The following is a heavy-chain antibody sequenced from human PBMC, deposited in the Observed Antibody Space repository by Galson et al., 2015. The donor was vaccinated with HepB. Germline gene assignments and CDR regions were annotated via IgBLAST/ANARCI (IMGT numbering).Heavy chain of an antibody. V-gene: IGHV3-15*01. CDR1: GFTFSNAW. Sequence: SLRLSCAASGFTFSNAWMSWVRQAPGKGLEWVGRIKSKTDGGTTDYAAPVKGRFTISRDDSKNTLYLQMNSLKTEDTAVYYCTTDPAMVTPAGYYYYGMDVWGQGTTVTVSS. D-gene: IGHD5-18*01. CDR3: TTDPAMVTPAGYYYYGMDV. J-gene: IGHJ6*02. CDR2: IKSKTDGGTT.